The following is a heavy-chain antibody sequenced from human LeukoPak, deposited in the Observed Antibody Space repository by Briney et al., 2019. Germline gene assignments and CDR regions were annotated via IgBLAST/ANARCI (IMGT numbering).Heavy chain of an antibody. Sequence: ASVKVSCKVSGYTFTSYGISWVRQAPGQGLEWMGWISPYNGNTNHAQRLQGRVTMTTDTYTNTAYMELRSLRSDDTAVYYCARDGHSSSWYSEYYYYYGMDVWGKGTTVTVSS. V-gene: IGHV1-18*04. D-gene: IGHD6-13*01. CDR2: ISPYNGNT. CDR3: ARDGHSSSWYSEYYYYYGMDV. CDR1: GYTFTSYG. J-gene: IGHJ6*04.